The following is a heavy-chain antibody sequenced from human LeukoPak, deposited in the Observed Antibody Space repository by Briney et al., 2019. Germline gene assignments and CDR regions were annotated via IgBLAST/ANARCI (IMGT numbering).Heavy chain of an antibody. J-gene: IGHJ4*02. CDR2: IYHSGST. Sequence: SETLSLTCAVSGYSISSGYYWGWIRQPPGKGLEWIGSIYHSGSTYYNPSLKSRVTISVDTPKNQFSLKLSSVTAADTAVYYCARHKVSQWELRGYYFDYWGQGTLVTVSS. D-gene: IGHD1-26*01. CDR1: GYSISSGYY. V-gene: IGHV4-38-2*01. CDR3: ARHKVSQWELRGYYFDY.